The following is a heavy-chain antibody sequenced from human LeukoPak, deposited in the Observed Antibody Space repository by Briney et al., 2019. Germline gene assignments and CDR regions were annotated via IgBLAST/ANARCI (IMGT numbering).Heavy chain of an antibody. CDR1: GFTVSSNY. D-gene: IGHD4-17*01. CDR2: IYSGGST. J-gene: IGHJ6*02. V-gene: IGHV3-53*01. Sequence: PGGSLRLSCAASGFTVSSNYMSWVRQAPGKGLEWVSVIYSGGSTYYADSVKGRFTISRDNSKNTLYLQMNSLRAEDTAVYYCAKVPTVYYYYGMDVWGQGTTVTVSS. CDR3: AKVPTVYYYYGMDV.